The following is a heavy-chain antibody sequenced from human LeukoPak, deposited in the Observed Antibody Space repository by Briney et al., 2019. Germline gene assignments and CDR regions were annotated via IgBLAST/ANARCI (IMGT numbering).Heavy chain of an antibody. V-gene: IGHV3-49*04. J-gene: IGHJ4*02. CDR1: GFTFGDYA. CDR3: TRAPHRGDYYDSTPYFDY. CDR2: IRSKAYGGTT. Sequence: PGGSLRLSCTASGFTFGDYAMSWVRQAPGKGLEWVGFIRSKAYGGTTEYAASVKGRFTISRDDSKSIAYLQMNSLKTEDTAVYYCTRAPHRGDYYDSTPYFDYWGQGTLVTVSS. D-gene: IGHD3-22*01.